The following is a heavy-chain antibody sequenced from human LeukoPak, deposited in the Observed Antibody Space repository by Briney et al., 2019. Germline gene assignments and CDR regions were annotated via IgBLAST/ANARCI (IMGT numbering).Heavy chain of an antibody. Sequence: XFTXXXYWMSWVRQAPGKGLEWVANIKQDGSEKYYVDSVKGRFTISRDNAKNSLYLQMNSLRAEDTAVYYCARDHDFWSGLPPNYFDYWGQGTLVTVSS. CDR3: ARDHDFWSGLPPNYFDY. J-gene: IGHJ4*02. D-gene: IGHD3-3*01. CDR1: XFTXXXYW. CDR2: IKQDGSEK. V-gene: IGHV3-7*01.